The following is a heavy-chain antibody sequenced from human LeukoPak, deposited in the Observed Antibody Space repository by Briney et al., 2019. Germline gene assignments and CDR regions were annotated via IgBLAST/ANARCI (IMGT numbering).Heavy chain of an antibody. Sequence: GSSVKVSCKASGGTFSSYAISWVRQAPGQGLEWMGGIIPIFGTANYAQKFQGRVTITADKSTSTAYMELSSLRSEDTAVYYCARRTKYYDILTGYYAYYYMDVWGKGTTVTISS. CDR3: ARRTKYYDILTGYYAYYYMDV. D-gene: IGHD3-9*01. J-gene: IGHJ6*03. CDR1: GGTFSSYA. CDR2: IIPIFGTA. V-gene: IGHV1-69*06.